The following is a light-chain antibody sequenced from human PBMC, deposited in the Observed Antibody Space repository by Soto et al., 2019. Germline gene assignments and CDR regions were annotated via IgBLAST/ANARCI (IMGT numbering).Light chain of an antibody. Sequence: IVMTQSPDSLTVSLGERATINCKSSRSVLDNSDNKNYLAWYQQKSGQPPKLLIYWATTREFGVPDRFSGSGSGTDFTLTISSLQAEDVAVYYCQQYYSTPYTFGQGTKLEIK. CDR2: WAT. CDR3: QQYYSTPYT. J-gene: IGKJ2*01. CDR1: RSVLDNSDNKNY. V-gene: IGKV4-1*01.